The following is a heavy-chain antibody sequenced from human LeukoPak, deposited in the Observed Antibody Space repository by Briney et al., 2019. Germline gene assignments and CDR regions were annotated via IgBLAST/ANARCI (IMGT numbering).Heavy chain of an antibody. CDR1: GYSFTTYW. D-gene: IGHD3-10*01. Sequence: GESLRISCEASGYSFTTYWIGWVRQMPGKGLEFMRIIYPGDSDTRYSPSFQGQVTISADKSISTAYLQWSSLKASDTAMYYCARHAGSGSYYSRAIDYWGQGTLVTVSS. J-gene: IGHJ4*02. CDR3: ARHAGSGSYYSRAIDY. V-gene: IGHV5-51*01. CDR2: IYPGDSDT.